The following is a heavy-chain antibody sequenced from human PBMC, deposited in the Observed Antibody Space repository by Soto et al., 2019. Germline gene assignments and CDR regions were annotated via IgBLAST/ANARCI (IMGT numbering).Heavy chain of an antibody. Sequence: GGSLRLSCAASGFTFSNAWMNWVRQAPGKGLEWVGRIKSKTDGGTTDYAAPVKGRFTISRDDSKNTLYLQMNSLKTEDTAVYYFTTDRDFWSGQQQGYMDVWGQGTTVTSP. V-gene: IGHV3-15*07. J-gene: IGHJ6*02. CDR1: GFTFSNAW. D-gene: IGHD3-3*01. CDR2: IKSKTDGGTT. CDR3: TTDRDFWSGQQQGYMDV.